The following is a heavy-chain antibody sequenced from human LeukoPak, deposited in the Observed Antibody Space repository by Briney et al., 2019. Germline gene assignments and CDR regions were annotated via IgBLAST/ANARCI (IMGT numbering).Heavy chain of an antibody. CDR2: IGGSGGKT. J-gene: IGHJ4*02. D-gene: IGHD6-19*01. CDR3: VRGSGWFYY. CDR1: GFTFRNYA. Sequence: GGSLRLSCAASGFTFRNYALIWVRQAPGKGLEWVSGIGGSGGKTYYADSVKGRFTISRDNSKNTLYLQMNSLRAEDTAVYYCVRGSGWFYYWGQGTLVTVSS. V-gene: IGHV3-23*01.